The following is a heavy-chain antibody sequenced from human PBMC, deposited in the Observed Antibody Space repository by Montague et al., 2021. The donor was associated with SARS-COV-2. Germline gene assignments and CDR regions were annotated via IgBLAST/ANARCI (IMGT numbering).Heavy chain of an antibody. CDR3: ARGMIRGVTTPFDY. Sequence: SETLSLTCSVSSGSIISSGYYWGWIRQPPGKELEWIGNIYYSGTTYYNPSLQSRGTISVDMSKNHLSLRLSSVTAADTAVYFCARGMIRGVTTPFDYWGQGSRVTVSS. CDR2: IYYSGTT. V-gene: IGHV4-39*02. CDR1: SGSIISSGYY. D-gene: IGHD3-10*01. J-gene: IGHJ4*02.